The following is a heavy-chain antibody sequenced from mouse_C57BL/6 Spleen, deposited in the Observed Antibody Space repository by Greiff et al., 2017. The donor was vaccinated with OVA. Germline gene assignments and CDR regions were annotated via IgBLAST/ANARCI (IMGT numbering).Heavy chain of an antibody. D-gene: IGHD3-2*02. Sequence: QVQLQQPGAELVRPGTSVKLSCKASGYTFTSYWMHWVKQRPGQGLEWIGVIDPSDSYTNYNQKFKGKATLTVDTSSSTAYMQLSSLTSEDSAVYYSARDGDSSGSAYWGQGTTLTVSS. CDR1: GYTFTSYW. J-gene: IGHJ2*01. CDR3: ARDGDSSGSAY. CDR2: IDPSDSYT. V-gene: IGHV1-59*01.